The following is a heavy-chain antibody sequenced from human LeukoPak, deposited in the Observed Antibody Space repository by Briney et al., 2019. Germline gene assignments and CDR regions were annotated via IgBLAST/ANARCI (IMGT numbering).Heavy chain of an antibody. CDR3: ASGPTNLVRGVTLYYYYGMDV. J-gene: IGHJ6*02. D-gene: IGHD3-10*01. CDR2: INHRGNT. V-gene: IGHV4-34*01. CDR1: VGSFSVYY. Sequence: SETLSLTCADYVGSFSVYYLSWIRQRPGNWLEWSGQINHRGNTNYNPSLKSRVNISVDTSKNQFSMQLRSVTAADTDVSSCASGPTNLVRGVTLYYYYGMDVWGQGTPVTVSS.